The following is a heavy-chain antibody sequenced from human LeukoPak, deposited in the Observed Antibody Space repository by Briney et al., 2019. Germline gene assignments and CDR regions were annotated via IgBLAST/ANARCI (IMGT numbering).Heavy chain of an antibody. Sequence: GGSLRFSCAASGFTFSSFAMTGVRQAQDKGLEGVSAISGSDGSTYYADSVKGRFTISRDDSQNTLYLQMNSLSAEDTAVYYCAKVETSGGANCYALDYWGQGTLVTVSS. CDR3: AKVETSGGANCYALDY. CDR2: ISGSDGST. CDR1: GFTFSSFA. J-gene: IGHJ4*02. D-gene: IGHD2-2*01. V-gene: IGHV3-23*01.